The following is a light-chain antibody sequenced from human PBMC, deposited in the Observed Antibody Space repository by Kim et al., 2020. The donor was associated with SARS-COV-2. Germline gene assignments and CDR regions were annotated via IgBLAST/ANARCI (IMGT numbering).Light chain of an antibody. CDR3: QAWDSSTVWV. CDR1: KLGDKY. V-gene: IGLV3-1*01. J-gene: IGLJ3*02. Sequence: SYELTQPPSVSVSPGQTASVTCSGDKLGDKYACWYQQKPGQSPVLVIYQDSKRTSGIPERFSGSNSGNTATLTISGTQAMDEADYYCQAWDSSTVWVFGGGTKLTVL. CDR2: QDS.